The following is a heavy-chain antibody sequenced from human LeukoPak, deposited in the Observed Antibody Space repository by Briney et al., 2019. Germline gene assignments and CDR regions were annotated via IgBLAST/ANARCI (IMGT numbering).Heavy chain of an antibody. J-gene: IGHJ4*02. CDR2: INPNSGGT. D-gene: IGHD2-15*01. Sequence: GASVKVSCKASGYTFTGYYMHWVRQAPGQGLEWMGWINPNSGGTNYAQKFQGRVTMTRDTSISTAYMELSRLRSDDAAVYYCARETYCSGGSCYSWDYWGQGTLVTVSS. CDR1: GYTFTGYY. CDR3: ARETYCSGGSCYSWDY. V-gene: IGHV1-2*02.